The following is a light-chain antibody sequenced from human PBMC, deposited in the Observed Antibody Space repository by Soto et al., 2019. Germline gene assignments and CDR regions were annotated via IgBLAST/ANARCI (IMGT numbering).Light chain of an antibody. J-gene: IGKJ1*01. Sequence: DIQMTQSPSSLSASVGDRVTITCRASQSINSYLNWYQQKAGLAPKLLIYAASSLQSGVPSRFSGSGSGTDFTLTISSLQPEDFATYYCQQTYSTPPTFGQGTKVDI. V-gene: IGKV1-39*01. CDR1: QSINSY. CDR3: QQTYSTPPT. CDR2: AAS.